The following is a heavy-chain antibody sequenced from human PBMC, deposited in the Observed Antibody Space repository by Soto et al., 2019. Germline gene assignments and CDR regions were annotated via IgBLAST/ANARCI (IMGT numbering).Heavy chain of an antibody. CDR1: GASITDYY. CDR2: VHFRETA. J-gene: IGHJ4*01. V-gene: IGHV4-59*01. Sequence: PSETLSLTCSVSGASITDYYWTWVRQPPGQGLEWVGHVHFRETANYNPSLKTRVAISVDTSKSQFSLILNSVTAADTAMYYCARSVSVGGDNYHFDYWGQGTPVTVYS. D-gene: IGHD5-12*01. CDR3: ARSVSVGGDNYHFDY.